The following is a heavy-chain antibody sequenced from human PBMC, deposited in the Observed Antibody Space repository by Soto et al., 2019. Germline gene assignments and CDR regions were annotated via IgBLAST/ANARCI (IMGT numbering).Heavy chain of an antibody. J-gene: IGHJ6*02. CDR1: GSTFTGYY. CDR3: YYYGMDV. CDR2: INPNSGGT. V-gene: IGHV1-2*04. Sequence: ASVKFSCSASGSTFTGYYMHWVRQAPGQGLEWMGWINPNSGGTNYAQKFQGWVTMTRDTSISTAYMELSRLRSDDTAVYYYYYYGMDVWGQGTTVTVSS.